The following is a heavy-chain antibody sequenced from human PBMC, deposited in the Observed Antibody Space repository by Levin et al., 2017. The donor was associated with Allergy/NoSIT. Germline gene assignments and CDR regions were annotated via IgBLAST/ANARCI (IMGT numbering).Heavy chain of an antibody. V-gene: IGHV3-9*01. J-gene: IGHJ3*02. CDR3: AKDFDNGGKKGDAFDI. D-gene: IGHD4-23*01. CDR1: GFIFDDYA. CDR2: ISWDSGSI. Sequence: PGGSLRLSCAASGFIFDDYAMHWVRQAPGKGLEWVAGISWDSGSIVYADSVKGRFTVSRDNATNSLYLQMNSLRVEDTALYYCAKDFDNGGKKGDAFDIWGQGTRVTVSS.